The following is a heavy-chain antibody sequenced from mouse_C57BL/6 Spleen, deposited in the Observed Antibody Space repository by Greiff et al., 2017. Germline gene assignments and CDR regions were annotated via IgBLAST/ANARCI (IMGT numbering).Heavy chain of an antibody. CDR2: ISSGGSYT. CDR1: GFTFSSYG. CDR3: ARQIYYGKDFDY. V-gene: IGHV5-6*01. J-gene: IGHJ2*01. D-gene: IGHD2-1*01. Sequence: EVMLVESGGDLVKPGGSLKLSCAASGFTFSSYGMSWVRQTPDKRLEWVATISSGGSYTYYPDSVKGRFTISRDNAKNTLYLQMSSLKSEDTAMYYCARQIYYGKDFDYWGQGTTLTVSS.